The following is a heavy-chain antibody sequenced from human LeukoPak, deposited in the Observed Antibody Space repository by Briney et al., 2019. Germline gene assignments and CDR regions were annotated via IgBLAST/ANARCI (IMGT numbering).Heavy chain of an antibody. V-gene: IGHV3-48*04. CDR2: ISSSSSTI. Sequence: GGSLRLSCAASGFTFSSYSMNWVRQAPGKWLGWVSYISSSSSTIYYADSVKGRFTISRDNAKNSLYLQMNSLRAEDTAVYYCLVTTRSRGFDYWGQGTLVTVSS. D-gene: IGHD1/OR15-1a*01. J-gene: IGHJ4*02. CDR3: LVTTRSRGFDY. CDR1: GFTFSSYS.